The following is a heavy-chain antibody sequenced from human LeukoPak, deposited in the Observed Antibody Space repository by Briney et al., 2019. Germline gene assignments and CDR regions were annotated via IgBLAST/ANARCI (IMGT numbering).Heavy chain of an antibody. Sequence: PSETLSLTCTVSGGSISSYYWSWIRQPPGKGLEWIGYIYYSGSINYNPSLKSRVTISVDTSKNQFSLKLSSVTAADTAVYYCAREAVRTANFDAFDIWGQGTMVTVSS. D-gene: IGHD2-2*01. V-gene: IGHV4-59*01. CDR1: GGSISSYY. CDR2: IYYSGSI. J-gene: IGHJ3*02. CDR3: AREAVRTANFDAFDI.